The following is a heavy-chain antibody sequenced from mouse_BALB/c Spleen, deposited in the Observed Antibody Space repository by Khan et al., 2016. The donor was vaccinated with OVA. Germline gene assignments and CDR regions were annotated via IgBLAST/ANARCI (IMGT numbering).Heavy chain of an antibody. J-gene: IGHJ3*01. V-gene: IGHV2-9*02. Sequence: VQLQESGPGLVAPSQSLSITCTVSGFSLTSYGVHWVRQPPGKGLEWLGIIWAGGSTNYNSDLMSRLSISKDNSKSQVFLKMNSLQTDDTAMYYCGRDTTSSPYWGQGTLVTVSA. CDR1: GFSLTSYG. D-gene: IGHD1-1*01. CDR3: GRDTTSSPY. CDR2: IWAGGST.